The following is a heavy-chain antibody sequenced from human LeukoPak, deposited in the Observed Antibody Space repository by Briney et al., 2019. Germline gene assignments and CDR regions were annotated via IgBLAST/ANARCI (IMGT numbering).Heavy chain of an antibody. Sequence: SETLSLTCTVSGGSVSSADYYWSWIRQPPGKGLEWIGYIYYSGSTNYNPSLKSRVTISVDTSKNQFPLKLSSVTAADTAVYYCARDRGGNEGGYFDYWGQGTLVTVSS. CDR1: GGSVSSADYY. V-gene: IGHV4-61*08. CDR3: ARDRGGNEGGYFDY. J-gene: IGHJ4*02. D-gene: IGHD4-23*01. CDR2: IYYSGST.